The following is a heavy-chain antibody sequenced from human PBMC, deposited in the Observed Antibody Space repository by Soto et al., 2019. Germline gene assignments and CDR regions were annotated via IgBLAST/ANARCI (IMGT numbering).Heavy chain of an antibody. CDR1: RYTFANYD. Sequence: QVQLVQSGAEVKKPGASVKVSCKASRYTFANYDINWVRQATGQGLEWMGWRKPNTGNTGYAQKFQGRVTMTRNSTISTAYMERSSLRSEDTAVYYCARALRDALVRGVTGYYFVYWGQGTLVTFAS. CDR3: ARALRDALVRGVTGYYFVY. CDR2: RKPNTGNT. V-gene: IGHV1-8*01. J-gene: IGHJ4*02. D-gene: IGHD3-10*01.